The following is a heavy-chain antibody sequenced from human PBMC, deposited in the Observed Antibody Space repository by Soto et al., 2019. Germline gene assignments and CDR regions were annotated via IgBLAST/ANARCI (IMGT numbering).Heavy chain of an antibody. J-gene: IGHJ6*02. CDR1: GFSFSNHG. Sequence: GGSLRLSCAASGFSFSNHGMQWVRQAPGKGLEWVAVISYDGNVKYYTDSVKGRFTISRDNSQSTLFLQMDSLRPEDAAVYYCAKDLKVSGGFHGSLNCYYGMDVWGQGTTVTVSS. CDR2: ISYDGNVK. V-gene: IGHV3-30*18. CDR3: AKDLKVSGGFHGSLNCYYGMDV. D-gene: IGHD3-10*01.